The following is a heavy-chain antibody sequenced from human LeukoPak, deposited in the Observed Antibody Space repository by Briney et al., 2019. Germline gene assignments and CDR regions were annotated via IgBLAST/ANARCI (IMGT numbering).Heavy chain of an antibody. Sequence: PSETLSLTCTVSGASISSYYWSWIRQPPGKGLEWIAYIFYTGTTSYNPSLYSRVAISVDTSKNQFSLKLSSVTAADTAVYYCATHASAAPFDHWGQGTLVTVSS. CDR2: IFYTGTT. J-gene: IGHJ4*02. D-gene: IGHD2-2*01. CDR1: GASISSYY. V-gene: IGHV4-59*08. CDR3: ATHASAAPFDH.